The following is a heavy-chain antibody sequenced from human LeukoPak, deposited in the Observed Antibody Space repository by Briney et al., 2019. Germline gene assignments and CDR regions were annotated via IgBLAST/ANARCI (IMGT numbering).Heavy chain of an antibody. V-gene: IGHV4-59*08. CDR2: VYYNGNT. J-gene: IGHJ4*02. CDR3: ARRVAVTARYYFDF. CDR1: GGSISTYY. Sequence: SETLSLTCTVSGGSISTYYWNWIRQPPGKGLEWIGYVYYNGNTNYNPSLKSRVTISVDTSKNQFSLKLSSVTAADTAVYFCARRVAVTARYYFDFWGQGTLVTVSS. D-gene: IGHD6-19*01.